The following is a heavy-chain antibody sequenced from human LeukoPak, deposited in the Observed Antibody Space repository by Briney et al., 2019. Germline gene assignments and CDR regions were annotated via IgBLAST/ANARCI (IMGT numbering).Heavy chain of an antibody. J-gene: IGHJ6*02. CDR2: ISYDGNNK. V-gene: IGHV3-30*03. CDR1: GITFSSYG. Sequence: GGSPRLSCVASGITFSSYGVHWVRQAPGKGLEWVAAISYDGNNKYYADSVKGRFAISRDNSKNTVYLQMNSLKTEDTAVYFCARADYCSRISCSGVYDYYGMDLWGQGTTVTVSS. CDR3: ARADYCSRISCSGVYDYYGMDL. D-gene: IGHD2-2*01.